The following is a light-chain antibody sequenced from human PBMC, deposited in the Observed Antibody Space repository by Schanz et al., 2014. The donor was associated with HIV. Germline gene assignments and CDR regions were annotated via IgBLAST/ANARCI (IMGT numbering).Light chain of an antibody. CDR1: SGDVGRYDN. Sequence: QSALTQPASVSGSLGQSITISCTGTSGDVGRYDNASWYQQHPGKAPKLTIYEVSNRPSGVSNRFSGSKSGNTASLTFSGLQAEDEADYYCCSYAGTSTFVVFGGGTKLTVL. J-gene: IGLJ2*01. CDR2: EVS. V-gene: IGLV2-23*02. CDR3: CSYAGTSTFVV.